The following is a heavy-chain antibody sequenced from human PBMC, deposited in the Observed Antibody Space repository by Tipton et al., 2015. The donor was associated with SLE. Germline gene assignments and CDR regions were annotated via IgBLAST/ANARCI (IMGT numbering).Heavy chain of an antibody. J-gene: IGHJ4*02. Sequence: TLSLTCTVSGGSISGYYWSWIRQPPGKGLEWIGEINHSGSTNYNPSLKSRVTISVDTSKNQFSLKLSSVTAADTAVYYCATERGANDYWGQGTLVTVSS. D-gene: IGHD1-26*01. CDR2: INHSGST. V-gene: IGHV4-34*01. CDR3: ATERGANDY. CDR1: GGSISGYY.